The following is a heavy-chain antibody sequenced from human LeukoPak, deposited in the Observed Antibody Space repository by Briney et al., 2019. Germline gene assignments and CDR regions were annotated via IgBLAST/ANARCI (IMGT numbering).Heavy chain of an antibody. CDR1: GFTFSSYA. Sequence: GGSLRLSCAASGFTFSSYAMSWVRQAPGKGLEWVSAISGSGGSTYYADSVKGRFTISRDNSKNTLYLQMNSLRAEDTAVYYCAKEKKYYYDGSGYPGYDYWGQGTLVTVSS. J-gene: IGHJ4*02. CDR2: ISGSGGST. D-gene: IGHD3-22*01. V-gene: IGHV3-23*01. CDR3: AKEKKYYYDGSGYPGYDY.